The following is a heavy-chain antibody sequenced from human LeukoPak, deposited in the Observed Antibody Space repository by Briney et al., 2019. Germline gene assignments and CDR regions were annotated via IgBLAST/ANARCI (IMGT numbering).Heavy chain of an antibody. Sequence: SETLSLTCAVYGGSLSGYYWSWIRQPPGKGLEWIGETNHSGNTNYNPSLKSRVTISVDTSKNQFSLNLTSVTAADTAAYYCAREPPSLRYFAWSPTYGMDVWGKGTTVTVSS. J-gene: IGHJ6*04. CDR1: GGSLSGYY. D-gene: IGHD3-9*01. CDR2: TNHSGNT. V-gene: IGHV4-34*01. CDR3: AREPPSLRYFAWSPTYGMDV.